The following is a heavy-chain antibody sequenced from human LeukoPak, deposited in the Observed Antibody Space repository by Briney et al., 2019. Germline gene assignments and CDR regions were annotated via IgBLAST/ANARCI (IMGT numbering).Heavy chain of an antibody. CDR2: INPNSGGT. CDR3: ARDPYSSSWYRALDYYYYYGMDV. D-gene: IGHD6-13*01. Sequence: ASVKVSCKAPGYTFTGYYMHWVRQAPGQGLEWMGWINPNSGGTNYAQKFQGRVTMTRDTSISTAYMELSRLRSDDTAVYYCARDPYSSSWYRALDYYYYYGMDVWGQGTTVTVSS. J-gene: IGHJ6*02. V-gene: IGHV1-2*02. CDR1: GYTFTGYY.